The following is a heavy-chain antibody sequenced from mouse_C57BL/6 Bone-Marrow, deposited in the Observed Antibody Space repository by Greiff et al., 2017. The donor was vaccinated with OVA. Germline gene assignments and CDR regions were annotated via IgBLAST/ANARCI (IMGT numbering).Heavy chain of an antibody. D-gene: IGHD1-1*01. CDR3: TTDAVVAGMDY. Sequence: VQLQQSGAELVRPGASVKLSCTASGFNIKDDYMHWVKQRPEQGLEWIGWIDPENGDTEYASKFQGKATITADTSSNTAYLQLSSLTSEDTAVYDCTTDAVVAGMDYWGQGTSVTVSS. CDR2: IDPENGDT. J-gene: IGHJ4*01. V-gene: IGHV14-4*01. CDR1: GFNIKDDY.